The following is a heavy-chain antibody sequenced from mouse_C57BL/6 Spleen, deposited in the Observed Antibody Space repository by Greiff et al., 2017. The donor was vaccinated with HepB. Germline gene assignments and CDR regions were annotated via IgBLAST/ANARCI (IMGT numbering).Heavy chain of an antibody. V-gene: IGHV1-80*01. Sequence: LQESGAELVKPGASVKISCKASGYAFSSYWMNWVKQRPGKGLEWIGQIYPGDGDTNYNGKFKGKATLTADKSSSTAYMQLSSLTSEDSAVYFCARRGGNYGYFDYWGQGTTLTVSS. D-gene: IGHD2-1*01. CDR1: GYAFSSYW. CDR3: ARRGGNYGYFDY. J-gene: IGHJ2*01. CDR2: IYPGDGDT.